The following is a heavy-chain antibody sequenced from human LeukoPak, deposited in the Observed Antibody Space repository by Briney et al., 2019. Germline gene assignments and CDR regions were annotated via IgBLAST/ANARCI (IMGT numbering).Heavy chain of an antibody. CDR1: GFTFSSYA. D-gene: IGHD3-22*01. Sequence: GGSLRLSCAASGFTFSSYAMSWVRQAPGKGLEWVSTFSGSGGSTYYADSVKGRVTIYRDNSKNTLYLQINSLRAEDTAVYHCAKGSYYYDSADYFDYWGQGTLVTVSS. CDR2: FSGSGGST. J-gene: IGHJ4*02. V-gene: IGHV3-23*01. CDR3: AKGSYYYDSADYFDY.